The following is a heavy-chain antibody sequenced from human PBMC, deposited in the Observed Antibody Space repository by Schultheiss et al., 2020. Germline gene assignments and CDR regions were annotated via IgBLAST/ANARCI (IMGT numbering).Heavy chain of an antibody. D-gene: IGHD4-17*01. CDR1: GGSISGYY. Sequence: SETLSLTCSVSGGSISGYYWSWIRQPPGKGLEWIGHIHYSGSTTYNASLKSRVTISVDRSKNQFSLKLNSVTAADTAVYFCARSMRDSGADVVWLDPWGKGTLVTVAS. J-gene: IGHJ5*02. V-gene: IGHV4-59*01. CDR3: ARSMRDSGADVVWLDP. CDR2: IHYSGST.